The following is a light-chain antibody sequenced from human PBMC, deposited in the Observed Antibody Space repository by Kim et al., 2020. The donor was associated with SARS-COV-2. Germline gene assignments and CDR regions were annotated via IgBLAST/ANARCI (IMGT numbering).Light chain of an antibody. Sequence: ASVRDRVTRTCQTSQDISNNLNWYQKKPERAPKLLIYDASNLKTGVPSRFSGSGSGTDFTFTISGLQPKNIATYYCQHYDNLPITFGRGTRLGIK. J-gene: IGKJ5*01. CDR2: DAS. CDR1: QDISNN. V-gene: IGKV1-33*01. CDR3: QHYDNLPIT.